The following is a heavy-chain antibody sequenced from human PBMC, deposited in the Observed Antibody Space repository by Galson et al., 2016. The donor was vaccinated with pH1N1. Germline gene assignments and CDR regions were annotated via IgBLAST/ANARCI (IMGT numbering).Heavy chain of an antibody. CDR3: ARVPVNHDNWFDP. CDR1: GFIFSDYS. Sequence: SLRLSCAASGFIFSDYSFIWVRQAPGKGLEWIAYISHDSGSRIIHYADSVKGRFTISRDDAKTSLYLQMNSLRAEDTAVYYCARVPVNHDNWFDPWGQGTLVAVSS. CDR2: ISHDSGSRII. J-gene: IGHJ5*02. V-gene: IGHV3-48*01.